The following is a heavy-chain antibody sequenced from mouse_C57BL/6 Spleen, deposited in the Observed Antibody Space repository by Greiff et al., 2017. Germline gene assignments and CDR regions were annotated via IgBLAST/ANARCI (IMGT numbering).Heavy chain of an antibody. CDR1: GYTFTSYW. Sequence: QVQLQQPGTELVKPGASVKLSCKASGYTFTSYWMHWVKQRPGQGLEWIGNINPSNGGTNYNEKFKSKATLPVDKSSSTAYMQLSSLTSADSAVYYCSRPPYYVSSYYFDYWGQGTTLTVAS. CDR3: SRPPYYVSSYYFDY. J-gene: IGHJ2*01. V-gene: IGHV1-53*01. CDR2: INPSNGGT. D-gene: IGHD1-1*01.